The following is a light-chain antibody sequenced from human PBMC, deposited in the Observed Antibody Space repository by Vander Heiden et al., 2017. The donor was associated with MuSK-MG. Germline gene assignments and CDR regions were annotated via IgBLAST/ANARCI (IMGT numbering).Light chain of an antibody. CDR1: QSIIRY. V-gene: IGKV1-39*01. CDR2: AAS. CDR3: QQSDTTPLT. Sequence: DIQMTQSPSYLSASVGDRVTITCRARQSIIRYLNWYQQKPGKAPKLLIYAASSLQSGVPSRFSGSGSGTDFNLIISSLQPEDLATYYCQQSDTTPLTFGGGTKVEIK. J-gene: IGKJ4*01.